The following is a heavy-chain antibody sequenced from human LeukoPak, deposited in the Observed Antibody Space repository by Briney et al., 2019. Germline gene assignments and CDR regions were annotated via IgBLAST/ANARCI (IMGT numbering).Heavy chain of an antibody. D-gene: IGHD3-10*01. V-gene: IGHV4-38-2*02. J-gene: IGHJ4*02. CDR1: AYSISSGYY. Sequence: SETLSLTCTVSAYSISSGYYWGWIRQPPGKGLEWIGSIFYSGSTYYNPSLKSRVIVSVDTSKNQFSLKLSSVTAADTAVYYCARDTSITVVRGVSDYWGQGTLVTVSS. CDR2: IFYSGST. CDR3: ARDTSITVVRGVSDY.